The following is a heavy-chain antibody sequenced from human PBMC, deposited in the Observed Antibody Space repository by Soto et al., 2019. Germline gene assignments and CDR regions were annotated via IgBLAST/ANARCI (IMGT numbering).Heavy chain of an antibody. D-gene: IGHD6-25*01. CDR2: IYSSGST. CDR1: GASISSGDYY. Sequence: TSETLSLTCSVSGASISSGDYYWSWIRQAPGKGLEWIGHIYSSGSTHYKASLKSRVTISVDTSKTQFSLNLTSVTAADTALYYGARMGVTYGTAAVWGQGTQVTVSS. CDR3: ARMGVTYGTAAV. V-gene: IGHV4-30-4*01. J-gene: IGHJ4*02.